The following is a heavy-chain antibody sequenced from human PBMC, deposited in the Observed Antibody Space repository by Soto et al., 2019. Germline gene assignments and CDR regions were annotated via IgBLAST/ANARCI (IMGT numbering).Heavy chain of an antibody. D-gene: IGHD7-27*01. J-gene: IGHJ4*02. CDR1: AGSIRSGDYY. V-gene: IGHV4-30-4*01. CDR3: AVELGTFYSDH. CDR2: IAHSGSA. Sequence: QVQLQESGPGLVKPSQTLSLTCTVSAGSIRSGDYYWTWIRQPPGKGLEWIGYIAHSGSAYYNPSLKSRATISIDTSNHQFSLKMSSVTAAETAVYYCAVELGTFYSDHWGQGSLVTVSS.